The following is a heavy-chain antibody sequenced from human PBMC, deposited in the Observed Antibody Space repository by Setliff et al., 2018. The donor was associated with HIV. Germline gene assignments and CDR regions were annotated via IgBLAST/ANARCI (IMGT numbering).Heavy chain of an antibody. J-gene: IGHJ4*02. CDR3: ARVTCTSTSCYGPH. D-gene: IGHD2-2*01. Sequence: GASVKVSCKASGYTFTDYGIAWVRQAPGQGLEWVGWINVNDGFRNYAEKFQGRFTVTTDTSTSTTYMELRSLRSDDTAIYFCARVTCTSTSCYGPHWGQGTLVTVSS. V-gene: IGHV1-18*01. CDR2: INVNDGFR. CDR1: GYTFTDYG.